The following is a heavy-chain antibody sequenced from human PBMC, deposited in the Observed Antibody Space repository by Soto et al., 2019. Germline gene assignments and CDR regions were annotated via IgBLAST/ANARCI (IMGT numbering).Heavy chain of an antibody. D-gene: IGHD3-22*01. CDR2: IYYSGST. J-gene: IGHJ3*02. CDR3: AEFSMIVVVTDHDAFDI. V-gene: IGHV4-31*03. CDR1: GGSISSGGYY. Sequence: QVQLQESGPGLVKPSQTLSLTCTVSGGSISSGGYYWSWIRQHPGKGLEWIGYIYYSGSTYYNPSLKCRVTLAVDTSKNQFSLKLSSVTAADTAVYYCAEFSMIVVVTDHDAFDIWGQGTMVTVSS.